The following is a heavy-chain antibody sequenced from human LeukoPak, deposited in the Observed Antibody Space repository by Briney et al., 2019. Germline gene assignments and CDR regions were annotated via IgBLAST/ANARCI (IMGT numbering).Heavy chain of an antibody. Sequence: PGGSLRLSCAASGFTFSSNAMTWVRQAPGKGLEWVSGISGSGGSTYYADSVKGRFTISRDNSKNTLYLQMNSPRAEDTAVYYCAILPGYSSSWYEVDYWGQGTLVTVSS. V-gene: IGHV3-23*01. CDR3: AILPGYSSSWYEVDY. J-gene: IGHJ4*02. D-gene: IGHD6-13*01. CDR2: ISGSGGST. CDR1: GFTFSSNA.